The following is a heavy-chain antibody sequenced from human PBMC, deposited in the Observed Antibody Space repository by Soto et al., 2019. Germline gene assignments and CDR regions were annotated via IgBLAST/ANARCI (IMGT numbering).Heavy chain of an antibody. J-gene: IGHJ5*02. CDR3: ARPGGFGELSP. CDR2: INPGGGST. CDR1: GYTFTSYH. Sequence: GASVKVSCKASGYTFTSYHMHWVRQAPGQGLEWMGIINPGGGSTSYVQKFQSRVTLTRDTSTSTVYMELSSLKSEDTAVYYCARPGGFGELSPWGQGTLVTVSS. V-gene: IGHV1-46*01. D-gene: IGHD3-10*01.